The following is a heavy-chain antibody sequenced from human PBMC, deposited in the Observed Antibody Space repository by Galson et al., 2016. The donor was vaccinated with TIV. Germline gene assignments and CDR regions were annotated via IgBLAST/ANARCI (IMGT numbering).Heavy chain of an antibody. CDR2: TFYRSKWYN. J-gene: IGHJ4*02. Sequence: CAISGDSVSSNSAAWNWLRQSPSRGLEWLGRTFYRSKWYNDYAPSVKSRITINPDTSKNQFSLQLNSVTPEDTAVYYCARATPSVSGIIMTLDSWGQGTLVTVSS. D-gene: IGHD3-16*01. CDR3: ARATPSVSGIIMTLDS. CDR1: GDSVSSNSAA. V-gene: IGHV6-1*01.